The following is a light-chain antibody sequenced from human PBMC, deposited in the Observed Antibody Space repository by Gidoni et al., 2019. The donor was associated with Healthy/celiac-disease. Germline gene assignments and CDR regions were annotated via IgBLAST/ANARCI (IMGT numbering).Light chain of an antibody. V-gene: IGKV1-8*01. CDR2: AAS. J-gene: IGKJ4*01. CDR3: QQYYSYPSLT. CDR1: QGISSY. Sequence: IRMTQSPSSFSASTGDRVTITCRASQGISSYLAWYQQKPGKAPKLLLYAASTLQSGVPSRFSGSGSGTDFTLTISCLQSEDFATYYCQQYYSYPSLTFGGGTKVEIK.